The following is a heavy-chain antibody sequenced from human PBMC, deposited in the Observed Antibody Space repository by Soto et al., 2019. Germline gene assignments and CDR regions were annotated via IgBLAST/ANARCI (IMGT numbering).Heavy chain of an antibody. Sequence: ASVKVSCKASRYTFTSYAMHWVRQAPGQRLEWMGWINAGNGNTKYSQKFQGRVTITRDTSASTAYMELSSLRSDDTAVYYCARGGDHIVVVPAANGFDYWGQGTLVTVSS. D-gene: IGHD2-2*01. J-gene: IGHJ4*02. CDR2: INAGNGNT. CDR1: RYTFTSYA. V-gene: IGHV1-3*01. CDR3: ARGGDHIVVVPAANGFDY.